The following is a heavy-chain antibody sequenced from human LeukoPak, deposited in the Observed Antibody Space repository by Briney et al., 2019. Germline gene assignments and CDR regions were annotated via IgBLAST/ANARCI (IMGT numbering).Heavy chain of an antibody. CDR1: GFTFSSYW. J-gene: IGHJ4*02. V-gene: IGHV3-74*01. D-gene: IGHD3-16*01. Sequence: PGGSLRLSCAASGFTFSSYWMHWVRQAPGKGLVWVSRINTDGSSTSYADSVKGRFTISRDNAKNTLYLQMNSLRAEDTAVYYCARAGFGVPFDHWGQGTLVTVSS. CDR3: ARAGFGVPFDH. CDR2: INTDGSST.